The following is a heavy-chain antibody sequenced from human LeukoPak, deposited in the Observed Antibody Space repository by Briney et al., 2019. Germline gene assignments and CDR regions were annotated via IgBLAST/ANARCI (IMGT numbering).Heavy chain of an antibody. J-gene: IGHJ4*02. Sequence: GGSLRLSCAASGFTFSSYAMSWVRQAPGKGLEWVSVISGSGGSTYYADSVKGRFTISRDNSKNTLYLQMNSLRAEDTAVYYCAKDLKVRGVSIFDYWGQGTLVTVSS. CDR2: ISGSGGST. CDR3: AKDLKVRGVSIFDY. D-gene: IGHD3-10*01. CDR1: GFTFSSYA. V-gene: IGHV3-23*01.